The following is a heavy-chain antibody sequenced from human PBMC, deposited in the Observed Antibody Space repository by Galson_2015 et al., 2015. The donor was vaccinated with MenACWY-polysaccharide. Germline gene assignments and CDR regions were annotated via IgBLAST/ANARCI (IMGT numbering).Heavy chain of an antibody. V-gene: IGHV3-7*03. CDR3: VKSGLGNLGYSMVRGVDY. CDR2: IKQDESEK. Sequence: SLRLSCAASGFIISGYWMSWVRQAPGKGLEWVANIKQDESEKNYVDSVKGRFTISRDNAKNSQYLQMNSLRAEDTAVYHCVKSGLGNLGYSMVRGVDYWGRGTLATVSS. J-gene: IGHJ4*02. D-gene: IGHD3-10*01. CDR1: GFIISGYW.